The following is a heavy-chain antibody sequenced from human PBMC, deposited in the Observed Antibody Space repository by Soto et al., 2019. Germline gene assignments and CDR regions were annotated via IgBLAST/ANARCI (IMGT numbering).Heavy chain of an antibody. Sequence: VQLVESGGGVVQPGRSLRLSCAASGFTFSSYWMSWVRQAPGKGLEWVANIKQDGSEKYYVDSVKGRFTISRDNAKNSLYLQMNSLRAEDTAVYYCARTYYDFWSGPHWYFDLWGRGTLVTVSS. CDR2: IKQDGSEK. CDR1: GFTFSSYW. J-gene: IGHJ2*01. D-gene: IGHD3-3*01. CDR3: ARTYYDFWSGPHWYFDL. V-gene: IGHV3-7*01.